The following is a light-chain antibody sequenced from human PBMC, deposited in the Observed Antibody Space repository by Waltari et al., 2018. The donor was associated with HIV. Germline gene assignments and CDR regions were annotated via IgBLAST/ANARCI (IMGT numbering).Light chain of an antibody. V-gene: IGLV8-61*01. CDR1: SGSVSTSDY. J-gene: IGLJ3*02. CDR2: STN. Sequence: QTVVTQEPSFSVSPGGTVTLTCGLSSGSVSTSDYPSWYQQTPGQAPRTLIYSTNTRSSGVPDRFSGSILGNKAALTITGAQADDESDYYCVLYMGSGSCMFGGGTKLTVL. CDR3: VLYMGSGSCM.